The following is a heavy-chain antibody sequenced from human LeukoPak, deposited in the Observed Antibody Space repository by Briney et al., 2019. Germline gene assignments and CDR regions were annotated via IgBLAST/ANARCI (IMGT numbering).Heavy chain of an antibody. CDR1: GFTFSSYA. CDR2: ISGSGGST. V-gene: IGHV3-23*01. Sequence: GGSLRLSCAASGFTFSSYAMSWVRQAPGKGLEWVSAISGSGGSTYYADSVKGRFTISRDNPKNTLYLQMNSLRAEDTAVYYCAKDLSGYSYGEGYFDYWGQGTLVTVSS. J-gene: IGHJ4*02. D-gene: IGHD5-18*01. CDR3: AKDLSGYSYGEGYFDY.